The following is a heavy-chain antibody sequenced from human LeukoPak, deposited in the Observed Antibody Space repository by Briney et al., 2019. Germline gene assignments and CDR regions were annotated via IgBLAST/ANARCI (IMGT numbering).Heavy chain of an antibody. V-gene: IGHV4-39*07. CDR1: GGSISSSTYY. D-gene: IGHD3-22*01. CDR3: ARGGSYDSSGYYLPLDY. Sequence: SETLSLTCTVSGGSISSSTYYWGWIRQPPGKGLEWIGTIYYSGSTYYNPSLKSRVTMSVDTSKNQFSLKLSSVTAADTAVYYCARGGSYDSSGYYLPLDYWGQGTLATVSS. J-gene: IGHJ4*02. CDR2: IYYSGST.